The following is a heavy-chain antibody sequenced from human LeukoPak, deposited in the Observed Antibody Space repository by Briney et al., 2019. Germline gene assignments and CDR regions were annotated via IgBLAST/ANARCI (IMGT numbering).Heavy chain of an antibody. CDR2: MNPNSGNT. D-gene: IGHD3-10*01. CDR1: GYTFTSYD. V-gene: IGHV1-8*03. J-gene: IGHJ4*02. Sequence: ASVKVSCKASGYTFTSYDINWVRQATGQGLEWMGWMNPNSGNTGYAQKFQGRVTITRNTSISTAYMELSSLRSEDTAVYYCAREEFGELFSYFDYWGQGTLVTVSS. CDR3: AREEFGELFSYFDY.